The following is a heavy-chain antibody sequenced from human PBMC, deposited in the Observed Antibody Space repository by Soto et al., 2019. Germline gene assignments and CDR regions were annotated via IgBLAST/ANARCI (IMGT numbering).Heavy chain of an antibody. D-gene: IGHD3-9*01. CDR3: ARGGHYDILTGYFTLDAFDI. J-gene: IGHJ3*02. CDR2: ISSSGSTI. CDR1: GFTFSSYE. Sequence: EVQLVESGGGLVQPGGSLRLSCAASGFTFSSYEMNWVRQAPGKGLEWVSYISSSGSTIYYADSVKGRFTISRDNAKNSLYLQMNSLRAEDTAVYYCARGGHYDILTGYFTLDAFDIWGQGTMVTVSS. V-gene: IGHV3-48*03.